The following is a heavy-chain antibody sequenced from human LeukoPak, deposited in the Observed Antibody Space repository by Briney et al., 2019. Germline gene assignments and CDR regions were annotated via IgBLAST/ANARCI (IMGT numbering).Heavy chain of an antibody. CDR3: ARTNEGYGDYYPFDY. CDR2: ISGSGGST. Sequence: GGSLRLSCAASGFTFSSYAMSWVRQAPGKGLEWVSAISGSGGSTYYADSVKGRFTISRDNAKNSVYLQMNSLRAEDTAVYYCARTNEGYGDYYPFDYWGQGTLVTVSS. D-gene: IGHD4-17*01. CDR1: GFTFSSYA. J-gene: IGHJ4*02. V-gene: IGHV3-23*01.